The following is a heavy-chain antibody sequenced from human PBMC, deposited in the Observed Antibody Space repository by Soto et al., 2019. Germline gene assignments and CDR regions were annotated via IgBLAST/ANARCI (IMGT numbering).Heavy chain of an antibody. CDR1: GGSFSCYY. CDR3: ARGHLGYSSSWFDY. CDR2: INHSGST. V-gene: IGHV4-34*01. D-gene: IGHD6-6*01. J-gene: IGHJ4*02. Sequence: SETLSLTCAVYGGSFSCYYWSWIRQPPGKGLEWIGEINHSGSTNYNPSLKSRVTISVDTSRNQFSLKLSSVTAADTAVYYCARGHLGYSSSWFDYWGQGTLVTVSS.